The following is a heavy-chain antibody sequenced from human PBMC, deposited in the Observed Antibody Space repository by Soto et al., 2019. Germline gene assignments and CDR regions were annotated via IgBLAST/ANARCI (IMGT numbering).Heavy chain of an antibody. V-gene: IGHV1-3*01. Sequence: AASVKVSCKASGLTFTSYAMHWVRQAPGQKLEWMGWINAGNGNTKYSQKFQGRVTITRDTSASTAYMELSSLRSEDTAVYYCARGQGYYDILTGYYNPRYYYYMDVWGKGTTVTVSS. CDR2: INAGNGNT. CDR1: GLTFTSYA. D-gene: IGHD3-9*01. CDR3: ARGQGYYDILTGYYNPRYYYYMDV. J-gene: IGHJ6*03.